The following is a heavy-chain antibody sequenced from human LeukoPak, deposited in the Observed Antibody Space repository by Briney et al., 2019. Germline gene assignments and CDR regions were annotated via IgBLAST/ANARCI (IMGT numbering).Heavy chain of an antibody. D-gene: IGHD6-6*01. V-gene: IGHV1-46*01. CDR2: INPSGGST. Sequence: ASVKVSCKASGYRFTSYDMHWVRQAPGQGLEWMGIINPSGGSTSYAQRFQGRVAMTRDTSISTAYMELSRLRSDDTAVYYCATGESIAARPEFDYWGQGTLVTVSS. CDR1: GYRFTSYD. CDR3: ATGESIAARPEFDY. J-gene: IGHJ4*02.